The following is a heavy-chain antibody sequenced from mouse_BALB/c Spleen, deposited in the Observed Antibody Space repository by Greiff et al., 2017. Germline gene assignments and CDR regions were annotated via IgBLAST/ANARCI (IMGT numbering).Heavy chain of an antibody. J-gene: IGHJ4*01. V-gene: IGHV1S56*01. CDR3: ARRPTATGAMDY. D-gene: IGHD1-2*01. Sequence: QVQLQQSGPELVKPGASVRISCKASGYTFTSYYIHWVKQRPGQGLEWIGWIYPGNFNTKYNEKFKGKATLTADKSSSTAYMQLSSLTSEDSAVYFCARRPTATGAMDYWGQGTSVTVSS. CDR1: GYTFTSYY. CDR2: IYPGNFNT.